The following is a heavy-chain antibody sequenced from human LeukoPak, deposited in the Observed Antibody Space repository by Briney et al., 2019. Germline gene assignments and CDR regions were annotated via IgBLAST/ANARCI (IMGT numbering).Heavy chain of an antibody. CDR1: GDSVSSNSAA. J-gene: IGHJ5*02. CDR3: ARDSPYYGSGSYYGGWFDP. D-gene: IGHD3-10*01. Sequence: SQTLSLTCAISGDSVSSNSAAWNWIRQFPSRGLEWLGRTYYRSKWYNDYAVSVKSRITINPDTSKNPFSLQLNSVTPEDTAVYYCARDSPYYGSGSYYGGWFDPWGQGTLVTVSS. CDR2: TYYRSKWYN. V-gene: IGHV6-1*01.